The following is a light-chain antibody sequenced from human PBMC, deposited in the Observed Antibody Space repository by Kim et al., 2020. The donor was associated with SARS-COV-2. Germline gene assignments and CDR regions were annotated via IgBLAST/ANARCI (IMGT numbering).Light chain of an antibody. V-gene: IGKV3-20*01. J-gene: IGKJ4*01. CDR3: QHYGGSLLT. Sequence: PPRERSTLSCRASQSVRSSSLAWYQQQPGQAPRLLIYGASHRAEDIPDRFSGSGSGTDFTLIISRLEPEDFALYYCQHYGGSLLTFGGGTKVDIK. CDR2: GAS. CDR1: QSVRSSS.